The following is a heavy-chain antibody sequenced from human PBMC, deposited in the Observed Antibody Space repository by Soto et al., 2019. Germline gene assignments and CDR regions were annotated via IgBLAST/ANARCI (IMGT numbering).Heavy chain of an antibody. D-gene: IGHD3-22*01. Sequence: QLQLQESGSGLVKPSQTLSLTCAVSGGSISSGGYSWSWIRQPPGKGLEWIGYIYHSGSTYYNPSLKSRVTISVDRAKNQFSLKLSSVTAADTAVYYCARVIYDSSGSLFDPWGQGTLVTVSS. CDR3: ARVIYDSSGSLFDP. CDR2: IYHSGST. J-gene: IGHJ5*02. CDR1: GGSISSGGYS. V-gene: IGHV4-30-2*01.